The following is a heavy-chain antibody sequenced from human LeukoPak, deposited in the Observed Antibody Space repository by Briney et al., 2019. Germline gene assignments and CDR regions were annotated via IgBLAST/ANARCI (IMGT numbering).Heavy chain of an antibody. V-gene: IGHV4-4*09. D-gene: IGHD6-13*01. CDR1: GDSISSYY. CDR2: IYTSGST. CDR3: ARSGGYSSSWSL. Sequence: SETLSLTCTVSGDSISSYYWSWIRQPPGKGLEWIGYIYTSGSTNYNPSLKSRVTISVDTSKNQFSLKLSSVTAADTAVYYCARSGGYSSSWSLWGQGTLVTVSS. J-gene: IGHJ4*02.